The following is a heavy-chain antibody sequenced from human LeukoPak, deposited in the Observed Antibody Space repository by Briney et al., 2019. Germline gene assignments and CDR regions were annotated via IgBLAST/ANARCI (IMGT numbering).Heavy chain of an antibody. V-gene: IGHV1-2*06. D-gene: IGHD2-15*01. CDR1: GYTFTGYY. CDR3: AREFYDSGGHYDY. J-gene: IGHJ4*02. Sequence: ASVKVSCKASGYTFTGYYMHWVRQAPGQGREWMGRINPNSGGTNYAQKFQGRVTMTRDTSISTAYMELSRLRSDDTAVYYCAREFYDSGGHYDYWGQGTLVTVSS. CDR2: INPNSGGT.